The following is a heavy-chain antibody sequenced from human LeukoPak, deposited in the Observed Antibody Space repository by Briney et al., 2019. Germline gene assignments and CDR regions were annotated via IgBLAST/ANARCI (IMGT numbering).Heavy chain of an antibody. D-gene: IGHD3-3*01. J-gene: IGHJ4*02. V-gene: IGHV4-59*01. CDR3: ARASDFWSGYRYYFDY. CDR1: GGSFSSYY. Sequence: SETLSLTCAVDGGSFSSYYWSWIRQPPGKGLEWIGYIYYSGSTNYNPSLKSRVTISVDTSKNQFSLKLSSVTAADTAVYYCARASDFWSGYRYYFDYWGQGTLVTVSS. CDR2: IYYSGST.